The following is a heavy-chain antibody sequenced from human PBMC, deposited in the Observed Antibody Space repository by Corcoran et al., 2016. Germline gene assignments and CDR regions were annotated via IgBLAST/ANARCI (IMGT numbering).Heavy chain of an antibody. Sequence: QLQLQESGPGLVKPSETLSLTCTVSGGSISSNNHYWGWIRQPPGKGLEWIGNIYYTGSTYDNPSLKSRVTISVDTSKNQFSLKLSSVNAADTAVYYCARRVGVAGTLEYYFDYWGQGTLVTVSS. CDR3: ARRVGVAGTLEYYFDY. J-gene: IGHJ4*02. CDR1: GGSISSNNHY. D-gene: IGHD6-19*01. V-gene: IGHV4-39*07. CDR2: IYYTGST.